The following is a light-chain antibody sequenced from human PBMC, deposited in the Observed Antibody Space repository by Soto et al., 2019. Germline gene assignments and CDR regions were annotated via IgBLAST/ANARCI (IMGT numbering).Light chain of an antibody. CDR2: GAS. V-gene: IGKV3-15*01. Sequence: EIVLAQSPATLSASPGERATLSCRASQSISSNLAWYQQKPGQAPRLLIYGASTRATGIPARFSGSGPGTEFILTISSLQSEDFAVYYCQQYYNWPITFGQGTRLEIK. CDR3: QQYYNWPIT. J-gene: IGKJ5*01. CDR1: QSISSN.